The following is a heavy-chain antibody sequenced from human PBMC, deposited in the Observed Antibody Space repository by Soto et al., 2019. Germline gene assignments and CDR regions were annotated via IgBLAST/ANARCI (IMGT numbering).Heavy chain of an antibody. J-gene: IGHJ4*02. V-gene: IGHV2-70*04. Sequence: PGPTLVNPTQTLTLTCTFSGFSLSSKGMRVSWIRQPPGKALEWLARIDWDDDKFYSPSLRTRLAISKGTSKNQVVLTMTNVDPMDTATYYCARSPGGFTVATYFFDYWGQGTLVTVSS. CDR3: ARSPGGFTVATYFFDY. CDR2: IDWDDDK. D-gene: IGHD3-16*01. CDR1: GFSLSSKGMR.